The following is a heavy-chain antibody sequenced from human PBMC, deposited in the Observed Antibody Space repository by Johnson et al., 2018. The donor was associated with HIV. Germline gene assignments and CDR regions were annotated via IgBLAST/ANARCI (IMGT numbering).Heavy chain of an antibody. CDR2: IKSKTDGGTT. Sequence: VQLVESGGGVVQPGRSLRLSCAASGFTFSSYAMHWVRQAPGKGLEWVGRIKSKTDGGTTDYAAPVKGRFTISSDDSKNTLYLQMNSLKTEDTAVYYCTRDAKLRPLDGPDDAFDIWGQGTMVTVSS. CDR1: GFTFSSYA. J-gene: IGHJ3*02. CDR3: TRDAKLRPLDGPDDAFDI. D-gene: IGHD2-2*03. V-gene: IGHV3-15*01.